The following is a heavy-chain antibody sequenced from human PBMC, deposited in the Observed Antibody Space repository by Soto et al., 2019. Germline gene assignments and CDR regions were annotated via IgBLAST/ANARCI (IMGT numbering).Heavy chain of an antibody. D-gene: IGHD6-19*01. V-gene: IGHV3-21*01. CDR3: AIGLISGGCDY. CDR1: GFTFSNYS. Sequence: EVQLVESGGGLVKPGGSLRVSCAASGFTFSNYSMNWVRQAPGKGLEWVSSISSTSKYISYADSVKGRFTISRDNAKKSLYLQLNSLRAEDTAVYYCAIGLISGGCDYRGQGTLVTFS. J-gene: IGHJ4*02. CDR2: ISSTSKYI.